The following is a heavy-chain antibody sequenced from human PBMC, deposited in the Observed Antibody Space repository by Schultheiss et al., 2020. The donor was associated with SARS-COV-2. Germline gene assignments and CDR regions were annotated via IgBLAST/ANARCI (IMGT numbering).Heavy chain of an antibody. CDR1: GGSISSYY. V-gene: IGHV4-59*12. CDR3: ARVSLSWFGDSNPGVFDY. J-gene: IGHJ4*02. Sequence: SETLSLTCTVSGGSISSYYWSWIRQPPGKGLEWIGYIYYSGSTNYNPSLKSRVTMSVDTSKNQFSLKLSSVTAADTAVYYCARVSLSWFGDSNPGVFDYWGQGTLVTVSS. CDR2: IYYSGST. D-gene: IGHD3-10*01.